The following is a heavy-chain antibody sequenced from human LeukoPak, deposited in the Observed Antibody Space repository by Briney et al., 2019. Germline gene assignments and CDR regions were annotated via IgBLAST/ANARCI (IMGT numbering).Heavy chain of an antibody. CDR2: ISYDGSNK. Sequence: GSSLRLSCAASGFTFSNYGMHWVRQARGKGLEWVAVISYDGSNKYYADSVKGRFTISRDNSRNTLYLQMNSLRAEDTAMYYCAKDLGDYDGNSDLNYWGQGTLVTVSS. V-gene: IGHV3-30*18. CDR3: AKDLGDYDGNSDLNY. D-gene: IGHD4-23*01. CDR1: GFTFSNYG. J-gene: IGHJ4*02.